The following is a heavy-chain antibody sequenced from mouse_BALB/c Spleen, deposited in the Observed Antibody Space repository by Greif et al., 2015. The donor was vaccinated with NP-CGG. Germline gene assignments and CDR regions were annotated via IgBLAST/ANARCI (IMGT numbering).Heavy chain of an antibody. J-gene: IGHJ2*01. CDR3: ARLFDY. CDR2: ISSGSSTI. CDR1: GFTFSSFG. V-gene: IGHV5-17*02. Sequence: EVKLMESGGGLVQPGGSRKLSCAASGFTFSSFGMHWVRQAPEKGLEWVAYISSGSSTIYYADTAKGRFTISRDNPKNXLFLQMTSLRSEDTAMYYCARLFDYWGQGTTLTVSS.